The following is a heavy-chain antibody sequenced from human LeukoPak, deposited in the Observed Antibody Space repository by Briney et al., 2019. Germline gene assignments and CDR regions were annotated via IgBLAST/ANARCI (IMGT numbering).Heavy chain of an antibody. D-gene: IGHD1-26*01. CDR2: INSDGTTI. J-gene: IGHJ4*02. Sequence: GGSLSLSCAASRFPFSGYWMHWVRQAPGKGLVWVSRINSDGTTITYADSVNGRFTISRDNAKNTLYLQMNSLRAEDTAVYYCARGEARSADYWGQGTLVTVSS. CDR1: RFPFSGYW. CDR3: ARGEARSADY. V-gene: IGHV3-74*01.